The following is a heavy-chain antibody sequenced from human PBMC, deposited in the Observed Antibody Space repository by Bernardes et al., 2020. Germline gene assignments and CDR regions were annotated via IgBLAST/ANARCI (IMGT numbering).Heavy chain of an antibody. V-gene: IGHV3-11*01. CDR2: ISSSGSTI. J-gene: IGHJ6*02. CDR1: GFTFSDYY. CDR3: SRESFDYDYYYSMDV. Sequence: GGSLRLSCAASGFTFSDYYMNWIRQAPGKGLEWVSYISSSGSTIYYADSVKGRFTISRDNAKNSLYLQMNSLRAEDTAMYYCSRESFDYDYYYSMDVWGEATT.